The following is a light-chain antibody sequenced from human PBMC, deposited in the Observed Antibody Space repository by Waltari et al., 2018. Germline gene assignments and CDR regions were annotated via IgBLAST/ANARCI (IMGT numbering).Light chain of an antibody. CDR1: QGSSSY. J-gene: IGKJ2*03. V-gene: IGKV1-13*02. Sequence: IQMSQSPSSLSASVGDRVTITCRASQGSSSYLNWYQQKPGKAPKLLIYYANSLASGVPSRFSGSGSGTEFTLTISSLQREDFATYYCQQGNSYPYSFGQGTKVEIK. CDR2: YAN. CDR3: QQGNSYPYS.